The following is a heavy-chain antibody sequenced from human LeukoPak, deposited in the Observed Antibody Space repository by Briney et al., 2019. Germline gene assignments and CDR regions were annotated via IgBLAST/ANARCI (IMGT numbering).Heavy chain of an antibody. CDR3: ARDAPEVGYYYMDV. CDR2: ISGSGGST. V-gene: IGHV3-23*01. CDR1: GFTFSSYA. D-gene: IGHD1-26*01. Sequence: GGSLRLSCAASGFTFSSYAMSWVRQAPGKGLEWVSGISGSGGSTDYADSVKGRFTISRDNSKNTLYLQMNSLRAEDTAVYYCARDAPEVGYYYMDVWGKGTTVTVSS. J-gene: IGHJ6*03.